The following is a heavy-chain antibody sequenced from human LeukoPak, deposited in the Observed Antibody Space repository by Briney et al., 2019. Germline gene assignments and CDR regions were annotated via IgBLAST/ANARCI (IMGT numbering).Heavy chain of an antibody. D-gene: IGHD2-2*01. CDR3: ARGRDCSSTSCYRPDAFDI. CDR2: IIPIFGTA. Sequence: SVKVSCKASGGTFSSYAISWVRQAPGQGLEWMGGIIPIFGTANYAQKLQGRVTITTDESTSTAYMELSSLRSEDTAVYYCARGRDCSSTSCYRPDAFDIWGQGTMVTVSS. V-gene: IGHV1-69*05. CDR1: GGTFSSYA. J-gene: IGHJ3*02.